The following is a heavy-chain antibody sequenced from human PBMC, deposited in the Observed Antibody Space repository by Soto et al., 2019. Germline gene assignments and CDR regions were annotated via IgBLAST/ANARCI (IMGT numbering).Heavy chain of an antibody. Sequence: DVQLLESGRSLVQPGGYLRLSCAASGFSFSNHAMNWVRQAPGKGLEWVSAISGSGANTYYADSVEGRFTISRDNSKNTVYLQMTSLRAEDTAVYYCAKSVYFDSSGAFDFWGQGTMVTVSS. CDR1: GFSFSNHA. J-gene: IGHJ3*01. CDR2: ISGSGANT. V-gene: IGHV3-23*01. D-gene: IGHD3-22*01. CDR3: AKSVYFDSSGAFDF.